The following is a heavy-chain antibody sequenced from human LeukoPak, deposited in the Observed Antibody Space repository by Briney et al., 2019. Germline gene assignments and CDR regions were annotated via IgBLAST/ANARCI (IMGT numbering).Heavy chain of an antibody. Sequence: GGPLRLSCAASGFTFSSYSMNWVRQAPGKGLEWVSSISSSSSYIYYADSVKGRFTISRDNAKNSLYLQMNSLRAEDTAVYYCASIRPGWAFDIWGQGTMVTVSS. CDR2: ISSSSSYI. V-gene: IGHV3-21*01. CDR1: GFTFSSYS. CDR3: ASIRPGWAFDI. D-gene: IGHD2-15*01. J-gene: IGHJ3*02.